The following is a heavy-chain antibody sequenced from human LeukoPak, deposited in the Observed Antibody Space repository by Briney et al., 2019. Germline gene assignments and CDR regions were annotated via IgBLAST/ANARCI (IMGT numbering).Heavy chain of an antibody. V-gene: IGHV3-23*01. J-gene: IGHJ4*02. CDR2: ISNSGGGT. Sequence: GGSLRLSCAASGFTFSSYAMNWVRQAPGMGLEWVSGISNSGGGTYYADSVKGRFTISRDNSKNTLYLQMNSLRAEDTAVYYCAKETSSSFDYWGQGTLVTVSS. CDR3: AKETSSSFDY. CDR1: GFTFSSYA. D-gene: IGHD6-6*01.